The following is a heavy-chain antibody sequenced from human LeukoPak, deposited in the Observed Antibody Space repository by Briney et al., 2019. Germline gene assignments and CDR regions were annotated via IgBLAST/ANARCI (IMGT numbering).Heavy chain of an antibody. J-gene: IGHJ4*02. Sequence: SETLSLTCAVYGGSFSGYYWSWIRQPPGKGLEWIGEINHSGSTNYNPSLKSRVTISVDTSKNQFSLKLSSVTAADTAVYYCARAYCSSTSCYKRRVIDYFDYWGQGILVTVSS. D-gene: IGHD2-2*02. CDR1: GGSFSGYY. V-gene: IGHV4-34*01. CDR3: ARAYCSSTSCYKRRVIDYFDY. CDR2: INHSGST.